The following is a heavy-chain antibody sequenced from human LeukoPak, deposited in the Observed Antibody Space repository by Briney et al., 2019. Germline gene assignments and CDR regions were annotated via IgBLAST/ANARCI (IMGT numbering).Heavy chain of an antibody. CDR2: IYYSGST. J-gene: IGHJ4*02. CDR3: ARHHDSGSSFDY. CDR1: GGSISSYY. D-gene: IGHD1-26*01. Sequence: PSETLSLTCTVSGGSISSYYWSWIRQPPGKGLEWIGYIYYSGSTNYNPSLKSRVTISVDTSKNQFSLKLSSVTAADTAVYYCARHHDSGSSFDYWGQGTLVTVSS. V-gene: IGHV4-59*08.